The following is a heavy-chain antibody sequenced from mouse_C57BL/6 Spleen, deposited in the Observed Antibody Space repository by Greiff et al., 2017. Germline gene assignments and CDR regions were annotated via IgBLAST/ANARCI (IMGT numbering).Heavy chain of an antibody. CDR1: GYTFTSYG. CDR2: IYPRSGNT. CDR3: ARGRNYYGSSPEYFDV. Sequence: VQRVESGAELARPGASVKLSCKASGYTFTSYGISWVKQRTGQGLEWIGEIYPRSGNTYYNEKFKGKATLTADKSSSTAYMELRSLTSEDSAVYFCARGRNYYGSSPEYFDVWGTGTTVTVSS. J-gene: IGHJ1*03. D-gene: IGHD1-1*01. V-gene: IGHV1-81*01.